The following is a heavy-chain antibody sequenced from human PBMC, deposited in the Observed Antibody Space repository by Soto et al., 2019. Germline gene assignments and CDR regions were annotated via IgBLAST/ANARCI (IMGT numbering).Heavy chain of an antibody. J-gene: IGHJ4*02. CDR2: IIPIFGTA. D-gene: IGHD3-3*01. CDR3: ARVGDIWSGYYRDVGSFDY. CDR1: GGTFSSYA. V-gene: IGHV1-69*01. Sequence: QVQLVQSGAEVKKPGSSVKVSCKASGGTFSSYAISWVRQAPGQGLEWMGGIIPIFGTANYAQKFQGRVTITADESTSTAYMELSSLRSEDTAVYYCARVGDIWSGYYRDVGSFDYWGQGTLVTVSS.